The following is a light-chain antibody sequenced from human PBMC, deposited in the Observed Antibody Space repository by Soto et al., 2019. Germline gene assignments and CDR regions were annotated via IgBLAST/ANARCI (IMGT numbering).Light chain of an antibody. J-gene: IGLJ1*01. CDR2: DVA. Sequence: QSALTQPASVSDSPGQSITISCTGTSSDVGGSNFVSWYQQHPGKPPKLIIYDVAHRPSGVSNRFSGSKSGSTASLIISRLQTEDEADYYCVSYTPSTTYVFGTGTKVTVL. CDR1: SSDVGGSNF. V-gene: IGLV2-14*03. CDR3: VSYTPSTTYV.